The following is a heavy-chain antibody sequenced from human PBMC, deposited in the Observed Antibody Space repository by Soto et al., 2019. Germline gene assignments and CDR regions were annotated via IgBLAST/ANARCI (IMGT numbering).Heavy chain of an antibody. J-gene: IGHJ4*02. Sequence: GGSLRLSCASSGFTFSSYAMSLVRQAPGKGLEWVSAISGSGGSTYYADSVKGRFTISRDNSKNTLYLQMNSLRAEDTAVYYCAEDVYRTDFDYWGQGTLVTVSS. D-gene: IGHD4-4*01. CDR3: AEDVYRTDFDY. CDR2: ISGSGGST. V-gene: IGHV3-23*01. CDR1: GFTFSSYA.